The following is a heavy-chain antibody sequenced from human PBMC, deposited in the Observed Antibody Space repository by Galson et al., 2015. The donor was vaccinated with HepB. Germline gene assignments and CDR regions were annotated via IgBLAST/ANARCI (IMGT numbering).Heavy chain of an antibody. Sequence: SVKVSCTASGFTFTSSAVQWVRQARGQRLEWIGWNVVGSGNTNYAQKCQESVTITRDMSTSTAYMELSSLRSEDTAVYYCAAVGRVDYWGQGTLVTISS. CDR1: GFTFTSSA. CDR2: NVVGSGNT. D-gene: IGHD3/OR15-3a*01. CDR3: AAVGRVDY. V-gene: IGHV1-58*01. J-gene: IGHJ4*02.